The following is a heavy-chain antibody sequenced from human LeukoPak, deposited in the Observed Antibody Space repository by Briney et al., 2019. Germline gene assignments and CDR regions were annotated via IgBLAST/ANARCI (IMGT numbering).Heavy chain of an antibody. J-gene: IGHJ4*02. CDR2: IYYSGST. Sequence: PSETLSLTCTVSGDSIINYYWSWIRQSPGKGLEWIGYIYYSGSTKYNPSLKSRVTISVDTSKNQLSLKLSSVTAADTAVYYCARHRGSGSPYFDYWGQGTLVTVSS. D-gene: IGHD3-10*01. V-gene: IGHV4-59*08. CDR3: ARHRGSGSPYFDY. CDR1: GDSIINYY.